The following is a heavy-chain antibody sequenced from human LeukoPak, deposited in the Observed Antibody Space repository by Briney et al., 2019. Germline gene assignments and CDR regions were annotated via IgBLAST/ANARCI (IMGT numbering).Heavy chain of an antibody. D-gene: IGHD1-26*01. V-gene: IGHV3-23*01. CDR1: GFTFSSYA. Sequence: RGSLRLSCAASGFTFSSYAMSWVRQAPGKGLEWVSAISGSGGSTYYADSVKGRFTISRDNSKNTLYLQMNSLRAEDTAVYYCAKDPGSVGATTPDIWGQGTMVTVSS. CDR3: AKDPGSVGATTPDI. CDR2: ISGSGGST. J-gene: IGHJ3*02.